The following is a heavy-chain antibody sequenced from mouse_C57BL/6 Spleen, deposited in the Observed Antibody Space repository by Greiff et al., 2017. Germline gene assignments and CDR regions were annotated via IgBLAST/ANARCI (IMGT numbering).Heavy chain of an antibody. D-gene: IGHD2-10*02. Sequence: VQLQQPGAELVKPGASVKLSCKASGYTFTSYWMQWVKQRPGQGLEWIGEIDPSDSYTNYNQKFKGKATLTVDTSSSTAYMQLSSLTSEDSAVXYCTKYGSYAMDYWGQGTSVTVSS. J-gene: IGHJ4*01. CDR1: GYTFTSYW. CDR2: IDPSDSYT. V-gene: IGHV1-50*01. CDR3: TKYGSYAMDY.